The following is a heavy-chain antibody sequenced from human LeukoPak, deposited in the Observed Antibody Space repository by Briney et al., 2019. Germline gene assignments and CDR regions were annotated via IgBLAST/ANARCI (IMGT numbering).Heavy chain of an antibody. CDR1: GFTFAGYA. D-gene: IGHD6-13*01. V-gene: IGHV3-23*01. CDR3: AKVPTSIAAAGTNFDY. J-gene: IGHJ4*02. Sequence: GGSLRLSCAASGFTFAGYAMSWVRQAPGKGLEWVSAISGSGGSTYYADSVKGRFTISRDNSKNTLYLQMNSLRAEDTAVYYCAKVPTSIAAAGTNFDYWGQGTLVTVSS. CDR2: ISGSGGST.